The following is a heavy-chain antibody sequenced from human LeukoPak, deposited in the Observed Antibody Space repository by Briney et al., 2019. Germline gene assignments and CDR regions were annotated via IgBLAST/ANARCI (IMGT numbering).Heavy chain of an antibody. D-gene: IGHD1-1*01. CDR3: ARGRVELGLDY. CDR2: INPNSGGT. V-gene: IGHV1-2*02. Sequence: ASVKVSCTASGYTFTGYYMHWVRQAPGQGLEWMGWINPNSGGTNYAQKFQGRVTMTRDASINTAYMELSRLRSDDTAVYYCARGRVELGLDYWGQGTLVTVSS. CDR1: GYTFTGYY. J-gene: IGHJ4*02.